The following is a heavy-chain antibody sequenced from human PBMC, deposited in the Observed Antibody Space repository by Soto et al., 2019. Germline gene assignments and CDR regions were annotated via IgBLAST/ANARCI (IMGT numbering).Heavy chain of an antibody. Sequence: PGGSLRLSCAASGFTFSSYGMHWVRQAPGKGLEWVAGISGSGGSTYYAESVKGRFTISRDNSKNTLYLQMNSLRAEDTAVYYCAKQVKSGSYWPLDYWGQGTLVTVSS. V-gene: IGHV3-23*01. J-gene: IGHJ4*02. D-gene: IGHD3-10*01. CDR1: GFTFSSYG. CDR2: ISGSGGST. CDR3: AKQVKSGSYWPLDY.